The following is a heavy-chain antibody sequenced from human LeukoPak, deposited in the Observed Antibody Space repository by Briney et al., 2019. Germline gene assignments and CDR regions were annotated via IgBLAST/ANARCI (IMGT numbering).Heavy chain of an antibody. V-gene: IGHV4-59*01. CDR3: ASSKYQLLAALFDY. J-gene: IGHJ4*02. Sequence: SETLSLTRTVSGGSISSYYWSWIRQPPGKGLEWIGYIYYSGSTNYNPSLKSRVTISVDTSKNQFSLKLSSVTAADTAVYYCASSKYQLLAALFDYWGQGTLVTVSS. CDR1: GGSISSYY. D-gene: IGHD2-2*01. CDR2: IYYSGST.